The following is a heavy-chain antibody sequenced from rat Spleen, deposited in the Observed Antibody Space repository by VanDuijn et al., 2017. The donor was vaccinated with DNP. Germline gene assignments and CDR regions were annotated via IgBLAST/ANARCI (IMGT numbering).Heavy chain of an antibody. CDR1: GFSFSDSA. D-gene: IGHD1-11*01. J-gene: IGHJ2*01. Sequence: EVQLVESGGGVVQPGKSLKISCAASGFSFSDSAMAWVRQSPKMGLEWVATIIYDVSHTCYRDSVQGRFIISRDNAKTTLNLQMDSLRSEDTATYYCVTRGKYGGYDYWGQGVMVTVSS. CDR2: IIYDVSHT. CDR3: VTRGKYGGYDY. V-gene: IGHV5-17*01.